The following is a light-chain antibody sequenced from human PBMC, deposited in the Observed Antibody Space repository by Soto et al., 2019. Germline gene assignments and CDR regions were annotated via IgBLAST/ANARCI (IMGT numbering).Light chain of an antibody. Sequence: QSVLTQPPSVSGSPGQSVTISCTGTSSDIGYHNRVSWYQQPPGTAPKLMIYEVSTRYSGVPDRFSGSKSVNTASLTISGLQAEDEADYYCSSFASSATLVFGGGTKVTVL. CDR1: SSDIGYHNR. J-gene: IGLJ3*02. CDR3: SSFASSATLV. V-gene: IGLV2-18*02. CDR2: EVS.